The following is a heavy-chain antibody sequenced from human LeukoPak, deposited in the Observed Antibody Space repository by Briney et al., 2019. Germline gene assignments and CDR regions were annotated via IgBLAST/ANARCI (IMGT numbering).Heavy chain of an antibody. J-gene: IGHJ4*02. Sequence: GGSLRLSCAASGFTFSRYWMSWVRQAPGKGLEWVANIKQDGSEKYYVDSVKGRFTISRDNAKNSLYLQMNSLRAEDTAVYYCARRYFDYWGQGTLVTVSS. CDR1: GFTFSRYW. CDR2: IKQDGSEK. CDR3: ARRYFDY. V-gene: IGHV3-7*01.